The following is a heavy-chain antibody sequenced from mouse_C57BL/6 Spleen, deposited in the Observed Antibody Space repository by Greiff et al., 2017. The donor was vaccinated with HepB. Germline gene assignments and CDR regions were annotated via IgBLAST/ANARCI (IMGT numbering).Heavy chain of an antibody. D-gene: IGHD2-4*01. CDR2: IYPGGGYT. CDR3: ARRFDYDERGYFDY. Sequence: VQLQQSGAELVRPGPSVKMSCKASGYTFTNYWIGWAKQRPGHGLEWIGDIYPGGGYTNYNEKFKGKATLTADKSSSTAYMQFSSLTSEDSAIYYCARRFDYDERGYFDYWGQGTTLTVSS. J-gene: IGHJ2*01. V-gene: IGHV1-63*01. CDR1: GYTFTNYW.